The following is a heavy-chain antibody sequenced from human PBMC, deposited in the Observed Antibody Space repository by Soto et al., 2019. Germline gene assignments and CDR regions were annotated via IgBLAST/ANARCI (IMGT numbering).Heavy chain of an antibody. CDR2: ISAYNTNT. J-gene: IGHJ4*02. V-gene: IGHV1-18*01. CDR1: GYTFTSYH. CDR3: ARDTPPTDY. Sequence: QVQLVQSGDEVKKPGASVKGSCKTSGYTFTSYHISWLRQAPGQELEWMGWISAYNTNTNYAQKFQGRVTMTTDTLTSTAYMELRSLRSDDTPVYYCARDTPPTDYWGQGTLVTVSS.